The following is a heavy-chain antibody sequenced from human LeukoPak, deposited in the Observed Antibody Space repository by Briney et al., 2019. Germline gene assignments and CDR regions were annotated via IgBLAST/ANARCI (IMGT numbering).Heavy chain of an antibody. Sequence: GGSLRLSCAASGFTFSSYGMHWVRQAPGKGLEWVAVIWYDGSNKYYADSVKGRFTISRDNSKNTLYLQMNSLRAEDTAVYYCARDRIGWYLDYWGQGTLVTVSS. D-gene: IGHD6-19*01. J-gene: IGHJ4*02. CDR3: ARDRIGWYLDY. V-gene: IGHV3-33*01. CDR2: IWYDGSNK. CDR1: GFTFSSYG.